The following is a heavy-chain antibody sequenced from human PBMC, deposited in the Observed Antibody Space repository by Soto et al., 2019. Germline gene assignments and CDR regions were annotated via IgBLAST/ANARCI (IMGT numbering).Heavy chain of an antibody. CDR3: AKGGWDYLSLFDY. Sequence: GGSLRLSCAASGFTFSSYGMHWVRQAPGKGLEWVAAISYDGSNKYYADSVKGRFTISRDNSKNTLYLQMNSLRAEDTAVYYCAKGGWDYLSLFDYWGQGTLVTVSS. V-gene: IGHV3-30*18. CDR2: ISYDGSNK. J-gene: IGHJ4*02. D-gene: IGHD1-26*01. CDR1: GFTFSSYG.